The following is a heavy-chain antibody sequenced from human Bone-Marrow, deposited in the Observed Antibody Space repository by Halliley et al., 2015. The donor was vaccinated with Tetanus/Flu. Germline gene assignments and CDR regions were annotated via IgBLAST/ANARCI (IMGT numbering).Heavy chain of an antibody. V-gene: IGHV3-74*01. J-gene: IGHJ4*02. CDR2: INEDGGTI. Sequence: SGFTLTTYWMHWVRQVPGKGLVWVSRINEDGGTITYAGSVKGRFTISRDSAKNTLYLQMNSLRAEDTAVYYCVRDMFGPHDYWGQGSLVTVSS. D-gene: IGHD3-10*02. CDR3: VRDMFGPHDY. CDR1: GFTLTTYW.